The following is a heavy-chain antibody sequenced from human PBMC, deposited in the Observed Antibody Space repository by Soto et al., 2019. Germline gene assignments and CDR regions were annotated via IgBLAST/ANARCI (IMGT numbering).Heavy chain of an antibody. D-gene: IGHD2-8*01. CDR2: IWYEGENK. Sequence: QEQLVESGGGVVQPGRSLRLSCVASGFTFSNYGIQWVRQAPGKGLEWVAIIWYEGENKYYSDNVKGRFTISRDNSRSTVSLKMNSLRVDDTAVYYCARESSTLYAMDVWGQGTTVTVSS. V-gene: IGHV3-33*01. J-gene: IGHJ6*02. CDR3: ARESSTLYAMDV. CDR1: GFTFSNYG.